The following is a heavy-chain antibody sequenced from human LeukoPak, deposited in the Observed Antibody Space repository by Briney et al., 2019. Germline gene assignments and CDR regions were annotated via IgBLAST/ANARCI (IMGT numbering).Heavy chain of an antibody. J-gene: IGHJ3*02. D-gene: IGHD1-26*01. CDR1: GGSISSFY. V-gene: IGHV4-4*07. Sequence: PSETLSLTCTVSGGSISSFYWSWLRQPAGEGLEWIGRIYSTGSTNYNPSLESRVTISVDTSKNQIFLKLSSVTAADPAVFFCWRRTWEPESLDIWGQETMVTVS. CDR2: IYSTGST. CDR3: WRRTWEPESLDI.